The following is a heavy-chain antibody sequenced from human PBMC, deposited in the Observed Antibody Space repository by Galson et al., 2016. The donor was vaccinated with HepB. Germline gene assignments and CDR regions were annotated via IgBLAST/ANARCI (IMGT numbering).Heavy chain of an antibody. CDR3: AGAQNFGVLDPLLYYFDF. CDR1: GGSFNSYG. CDR2: IIPIFNVT. V-gene: IGHV1-69*13. J-gene: IGHJ4*02. D-gene: IGHD3-3*01. Sequence: SVKVSCKASGGSFNSYGIMWVRQAPGQGLEWMGGIIPIFNVTNYARDFQGRVTITADESTRTAYMELRSLRSEDTAVYYCAGAQNFGVLDPLLYYFDFWGQGTLVTVSS.